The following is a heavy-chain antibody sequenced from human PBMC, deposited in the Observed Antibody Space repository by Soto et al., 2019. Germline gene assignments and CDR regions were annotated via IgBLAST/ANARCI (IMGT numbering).Heavy chain of an antibody. Sequence: QVHLVQSGAEVKKPGASVKVSCKGSGYGFTTYGITWVRQAPGQGLEWMAWISAHNGNTNYAQKVQGRVTVTRDTSTSTAYMELRSLRYDDTAVYYCARGRYWDYWGQGALVTVS. CDR1: GYGFTTYG. D-gene: IGHD2-8*02. CDR3: ARGRYWDY. J-gene: IGHJ4*02. CDR2: ISAHNGNT. V-gene: IGHV1-18*01.